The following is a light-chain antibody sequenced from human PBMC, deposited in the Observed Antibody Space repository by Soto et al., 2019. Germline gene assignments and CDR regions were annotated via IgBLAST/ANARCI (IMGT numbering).Light chain of an antibody. Sequence: EIVWTQSPGTVSLSPGERATLSCRASQSSSSRYLAWYQQKPGQAPRLLIYGASSRATGIPDRFSGSGSGTDFSLTVSRLEPEDFAVYYCQQYAPSPPTFGGGTKVEIK. J-gene: IGKJ4*01. CDR2: GAS. CDR3: QQYAPSPPT. V-gene: IGKV3-20*01. CDR1: QSSSSRY.